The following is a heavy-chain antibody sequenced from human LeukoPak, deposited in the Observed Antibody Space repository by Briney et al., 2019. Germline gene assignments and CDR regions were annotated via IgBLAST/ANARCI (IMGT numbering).Heavy chain of an antibody. D-gene: IGHD5-12*01. CDR2: VYHSGSI. CDR1: GVSISSYS. CDR3: VSSYGGYVLDY. Sequence: SETLSLTCTVSGVSISSYSWNWIRQAPGKGLEWIGRVYHSGSINYNPSLKSGVTISVDTPKNQFSLNLSSVTAADTAVYYCVSSYGGYVLDYWGQGTLVIVSS. J-gene: IGHJ4*02. V-gene: IGHV4-59*01.